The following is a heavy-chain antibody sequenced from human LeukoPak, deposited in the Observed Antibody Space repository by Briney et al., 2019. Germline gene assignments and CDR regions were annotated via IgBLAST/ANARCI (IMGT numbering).Heavy chain of an antibody. Sequence: GSLRLSCAASGFTFSSYAMSWVRQAPGKGLEWVSAISGSGGSTYYADSVKGRFTISRDNSKNTLYLQMNSLRAEDTAVYYCAKSVAGTYVPRGAFDIWGQGTMVTVSS. CDR1: GFTFSSYA. D-gene: IGHD6-19*01. CDR2: ISGSGGST. CDR3: AKSVAGTYVPRGAFDI. V-gene: IGHV3-23*01. J-gene: IGHJ3*02.